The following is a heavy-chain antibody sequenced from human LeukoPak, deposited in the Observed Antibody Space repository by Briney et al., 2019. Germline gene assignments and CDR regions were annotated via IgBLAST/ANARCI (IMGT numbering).Heavy chain of an antibody. D-gene: IGHD4-23*01. CDR2: IYSGGST. J-gene: IGHJ4*02. CDR1: GFTVSSNY. CDR3: ARAGGDYGGTFDY. Sequence: GSLRLSCAASGFTVSSNYMSWVRQAPGKGLEWVSVIYSGGSTYYADSVKGRFTISRDNSKNTLYLQMNSLRAEDTAVYYCARAGGDYGGTFDYWGQGTLVTVSS. V-gene: IGHV3-66*01.